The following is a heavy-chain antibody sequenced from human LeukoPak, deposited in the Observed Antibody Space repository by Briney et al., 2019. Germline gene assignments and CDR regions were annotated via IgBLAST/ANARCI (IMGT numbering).Heavy chain of an antibody. CDR2: IYPGDSDT. J-gene: IGHJ4*02. CDR3: ARQAEIAAAGTRYFDY. CDR1: GYSFTSYW. D-gene: IGHD6-13*01. Sequence: GESLKISCKGSGYSFTSYWIGWERQMPGKGLEWMGIIYPGDSDTRYSPSFQGQVTISADKSISTAYLQWSSLKASDTAMYYCARQAEIAAAGTRYFDYWGQGTLVTVSS. V-gene: IGHV5-51*01.